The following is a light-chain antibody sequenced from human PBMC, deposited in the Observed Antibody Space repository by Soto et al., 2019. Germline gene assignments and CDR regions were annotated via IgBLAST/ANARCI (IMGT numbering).Light chain of an antibody. CDR3: QLYDISPLT. V-gene: IGKV3-20*01. Sequence: EIVLTQSPGTLSLSPGERATLSCRASQSVSSSFLAWYQQKPGQAPRILIYGASSRATGIPDRFSVSGSGTDFTLTISRLESVDFAVYYFQLYDISPLTFGGGTNVEIK. CDR2: GAS. CDR1: QSVSSSF. J-gene: IGKJ4*01.